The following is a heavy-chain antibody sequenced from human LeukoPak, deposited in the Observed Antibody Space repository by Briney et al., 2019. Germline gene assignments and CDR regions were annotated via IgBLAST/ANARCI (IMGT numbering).Heavy chain of an antibody. CDR1: GYTFTDYY. CDR2: ISPNSGGT. D-gene: IGHD3-16*01. Sequence: ASVKASCKASGYTFTDYYMHWVRQAPGQGLEWMGWISPNSGGTNYAQKFQGRVTMTRDTSISTAYMELSRLRSDDTAVYYCARDYVGHNWFDTWGQGTLVTVSS. V-gene: IGHV1-2*02. CDR3: ARDYVGHNWFDT. J-gene: IGHJ5*02.